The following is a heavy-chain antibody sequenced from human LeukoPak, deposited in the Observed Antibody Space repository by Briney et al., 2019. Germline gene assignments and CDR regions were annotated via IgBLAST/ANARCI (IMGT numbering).Heavy chain of an antibody. V-gene: IGHV3-48*02. CDR2: ISSSRSTI. D-gene: IGHD3-9*01. CDR3: VFSLLTDFDS. J-gene: IGHJ4*02. Sequence: GGSLRLSCAASGFTFSSYSMNWVRQAPGKGLEWVSSISSSRSTIYYADSVKGRFTISRDNAKNSLYLQMNSLKDEDTAVYYCVFSLLTDFDSWGQGTLVTVSS. CDR1: GFTFSSYS.